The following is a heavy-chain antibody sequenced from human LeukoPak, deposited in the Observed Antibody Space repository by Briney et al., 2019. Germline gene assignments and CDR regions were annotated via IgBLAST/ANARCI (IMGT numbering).Heavy chain of an antibody. J-gene: IGHJ3*02. CDR2: IYRSGST. V-gene: IGHV4-4*02. Sequence: PSGTLSLTCAVSGDAISNNYWWHWVRQFPGKGLGWIGAIYRSGSTSYNPSLRSRVAISIDKSKNQFSLDLSSVTAADTAVYYCGRRDYGDSSAAFDIWGQGIMVIVSS. CDR3: GRRDYGDSSAAFDI. CDR1: GDAISNNYW. D-gene: IGHD4-17*01.